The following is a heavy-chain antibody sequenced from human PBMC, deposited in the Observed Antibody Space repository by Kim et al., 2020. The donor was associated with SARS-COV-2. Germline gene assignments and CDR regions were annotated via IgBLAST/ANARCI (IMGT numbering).Heavy chain of an antibody. D-gene: IGHD3-16*01. CDR2: ISYDGSNK. V-gene: IGHV3-30*18. CDR3: AKGGRWLQRSLDY. J-gene: IGHJ4*02. Sequence: GGSLRLSCAASGFTFSSYGMHWVRQAPGKGLEWVAVISYDGSNKYYADSVEGRFTISRDNSKNTLYLQMNSLRAEDTAVYYCAKGGRWLQRSLDYWGQGTLVTVSS. CDR1: GFTFSSYG.